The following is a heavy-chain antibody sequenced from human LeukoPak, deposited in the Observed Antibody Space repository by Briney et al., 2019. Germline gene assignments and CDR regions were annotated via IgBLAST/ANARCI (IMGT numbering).Heavy chain of an antibody. D-gene: IGHD3-22*01. CDR3: ARGRGMHYDSSGRPLDY. V-gene: IGHV1-18*01. CDR2: ISAYNGNT. J-gene: IGHJ4*02. Sequence: APVPVSCKASGYTFTSYGISWVRQAPGQGLEWMGWISAYNGNTNYAQKLQGRVTMTTDTYTSTAYMELRSLRSDDTAVYYCARGRGMHYDSSGRPLDYWGQGTLVTVSS. CDR1: GYTFTSYG.